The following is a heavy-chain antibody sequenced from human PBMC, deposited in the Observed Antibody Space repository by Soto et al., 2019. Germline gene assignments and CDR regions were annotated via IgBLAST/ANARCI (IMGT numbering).Heavy chain of an antibody. Sequence: QITLKESGPTLVKPTQTLTLTCTISGFSLSTSGVGVGWIRQPPGKALDWLALIYWDGDKRYSPSLKSRLTITKDTPKNLVVLTMNNMDPVDTATYYCIRLLWFGELTWGQGTLVTVSS. CDR3: IRLLWFGELT. CDR2: IYWDGDK. CDR1: GFSLSTSGVG. V-gene: IGHV2-5*02. J-gene: IGHJ4*02. D-gene: IGHD3-10*01.